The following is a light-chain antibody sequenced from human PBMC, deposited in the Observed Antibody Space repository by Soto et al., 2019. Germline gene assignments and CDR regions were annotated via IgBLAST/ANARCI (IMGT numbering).Light chain of an antibody. J-gene: IGKJ1*01. Sequence: EIVMTQSPATLSVSPGERATLSCRASQSVSSNLAWYQQKPGQAPRLLIYAASTRATGIPAGFSGSGSGTEFTLTISSLQSEDFAVYYCQQYNNWPVFGQGTKVDI. V-gene: IGKV3-15*01. CDR3: QQYNNWPV. CDR2: AAS. CDR1: QSVSSN.